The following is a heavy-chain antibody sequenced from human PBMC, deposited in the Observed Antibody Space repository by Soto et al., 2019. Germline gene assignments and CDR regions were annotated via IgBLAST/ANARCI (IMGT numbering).Heavy chain of an antibody. Sequence: VLLVESGGGLVQAGGSLRLSCAASGFIFSDYYMSWVRQTPGKGLEWVSYISPGSRYPAYADSVKGRFTISRDNAKRSLYLQMMSLTAEDTAIYYCVRGGGGGLFDPWGQGTMVTVSS. D-gene: IGHD2-15*01. CDR1: GFIFSDYY. V-gene: IGHV3-11*06. CDR3: VRGGGGGLFDP. J-gene: IGHJ5*02. CDR2: ISPGSRYP.